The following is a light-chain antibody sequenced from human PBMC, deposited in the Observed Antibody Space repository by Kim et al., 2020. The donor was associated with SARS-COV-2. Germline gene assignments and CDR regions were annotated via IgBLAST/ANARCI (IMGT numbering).Light chain of an antibody. V-gene: IGLV1-44*01. CDR3: AAWDDSLNGPV. J-gene: IGLJ1*01. Sequence: QPPSASGTPGQRVTISCSGSSSNIGSNTVNWYQQLPGTAPKLLIYSNNQRPSGVPDRFSGSKSGTSASLAISGLQSEDEADYYCAAWDDSLNGPVFGTGTKVTVL. CDR2: SNN. CDR1: SSNIGSNT.